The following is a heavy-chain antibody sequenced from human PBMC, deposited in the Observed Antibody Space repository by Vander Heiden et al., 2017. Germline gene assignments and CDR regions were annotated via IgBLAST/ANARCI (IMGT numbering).Heavy chain of an antibody. D-gene: IGHD5-18*01. J-gene: IGHJ4*02. CDR1: GGSISSGDHY. Sequence: QVQLQESGPGLVKPSQTLSLTCTVSGGSISSGDHYWSWIRQPPGKGLGWVGYIYYGGHTSHNPSLTSRVTISVDTSKNQFSLKLTSVTAADTAVYYCARAKYSVTRLDYWGQGTLVTISS. CDR3: ARAKYSVTRLDY. V-gene: IGHV4-30-4*01. CDR2: IYYGGHT.